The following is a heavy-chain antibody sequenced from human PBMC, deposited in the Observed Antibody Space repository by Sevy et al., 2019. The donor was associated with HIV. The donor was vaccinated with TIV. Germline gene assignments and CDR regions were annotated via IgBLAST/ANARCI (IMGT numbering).Heavy chain of an antibody. V-gene: IGHV4-39*01. CDR3: VRHSDSRRLSWLDT. D-gene: IGHD2-15*01. Sequence: SETLCLTCSVSNASISSSSYYWGWVRQPPGKALEWIGIIYYSGTTYYSPSHKSRVTISVDTSKNQFFLDLRSMTATDTAVYYCVRHSDSRRLSWLDTWGQGILVTVSS. CDR1: NASISSSSYY. J-gene: IGHJ5*02. CDR2: IYYSGTT.